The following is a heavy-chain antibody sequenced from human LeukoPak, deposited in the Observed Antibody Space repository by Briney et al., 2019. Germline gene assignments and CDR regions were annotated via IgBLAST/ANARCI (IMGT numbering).Heavy chain of an antibody. Sequence: PGGSLRLSCAASGFTFSSYAMHWVRQAPGKGLEWVAVISYDGSNKYYADSVKGQFTISRDNSKNTLYLQMNSLRAEDTAVYYCAGDKRDYYGSGSYYTYYFDYWGQGTLVTVSS. CDR2: ISYDGSNK. J-gene: IGHJ4*02. V-gene: IGHV3-30*04. CDR3: AGDKRDYYGSGSYYTYYFDY. CDR1: GFTFSSYA. D-gene: IGHD3-10*01.